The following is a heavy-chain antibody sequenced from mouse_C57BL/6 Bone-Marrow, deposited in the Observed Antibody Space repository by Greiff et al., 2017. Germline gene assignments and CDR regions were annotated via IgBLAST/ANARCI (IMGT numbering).Heavy chain of an antibody. CDR1: GFTFSSYA. D-gene: IGHD2-3*01. J-gene: IGHJ3*01. CDR3: ARVMGPWFAY. Sequence: EVKLVESGGGLVKPGGSLKLSCAASGFTFSSYAMSWVRQTPEKRLEWVATISDGGGYTYYPDNVKGRFTISRDNAKNNLYLQMSHLKSEDTAMYYCARVMGPWFAYWGKGTLVTVSA. V-gene: IGHV5-4*03. CDR2: ISDGGGYT.